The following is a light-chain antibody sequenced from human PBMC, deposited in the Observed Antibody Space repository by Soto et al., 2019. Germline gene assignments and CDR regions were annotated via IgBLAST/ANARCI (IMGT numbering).Light chain of an antibody. CDR2: KAS. J-gene: IGKJ1*01. V-gene: IGKV1-5*03. Sequence: DIQMTQSPSTLSGSVGERVTITCRASQTISSWLAWYQQKPGKAPKLLLYKASTLKSGVPSRISGSGSGTEFTPTISSLQPDDFAAYYRQHYNSYSEAFGQGTKVDI. CDR1: QTISSW. CDR3: QHYNSYSEA.